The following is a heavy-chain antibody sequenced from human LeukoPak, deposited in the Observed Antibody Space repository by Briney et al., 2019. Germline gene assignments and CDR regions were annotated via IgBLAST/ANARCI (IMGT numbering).Heavy chain of an antibody. V-gene: IGHV4-39*01. Sequence: SETLSLTCTVSGGSISSSSYYWGWIRQPPGKGLEWIGSIYYSGSTYYNPSLKSRVTISVDTSKNQFSLKLSSVTAADTAVYYCARQGASIVGATGAIDYWGQRTLVTVSS. D-gene: IGHD1-26*01. CDR1: GGSISSSSYY. J-gene: IGHJ4*02. CDR2: IYYSGST. CDR3: ARQGASIVGATGAIDY.